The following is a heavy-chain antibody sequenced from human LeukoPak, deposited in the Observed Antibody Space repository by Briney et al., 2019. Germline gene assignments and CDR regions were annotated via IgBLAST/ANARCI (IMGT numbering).Heavy chain of an antibody. CDR1: GFTFSSYA. CDR3: AKAFYSNSSGGYYFDY. V-gene: IGHV3-30*02. Sequence: QSGGSLRLSCAASGFTFSSYAMHWVRQAPGKGLEWVAFIRYDGTNEYFADSVKGRFTISRDNSKNTLYLQMNSLRDEDTAVYYCAKAFYSNSSGGYYFDYWGQGTLVTVSS. CDR2: IRYDGTNE. J-gene: IGHJ4*02. D-gene: IGHD6-6*01.